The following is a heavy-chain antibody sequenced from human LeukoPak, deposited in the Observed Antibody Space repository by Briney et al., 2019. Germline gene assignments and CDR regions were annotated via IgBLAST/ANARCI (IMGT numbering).Heavy chain of an antibody. CDR3: ARDRRYSGYGGFDY. D-gene: IGHD5-12*01. CDR2: IYSGGTT. V-gene: IGHV3-53*01. J-gene: IGHJ4*02. CDR1: GFTFSSY. Sequence: PGGSLRLSCAASGFTFSSYLSWVRQAPGKGLEWVSAIYSGGTTYYADSVRGRFTISRDSSKNTLYLQMNSLRAEDTALYYCARDRRYSGYGGFDYWGQGTLVTVSS.